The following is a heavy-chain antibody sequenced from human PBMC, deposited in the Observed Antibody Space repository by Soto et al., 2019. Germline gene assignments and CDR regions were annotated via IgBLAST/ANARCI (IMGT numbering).Heavy chain of an antibody. CDR2: IYYSGST. J-gene: IGHJ4*02. CDR1: GGSISSYY. Sequence: SETLSLTCTVSGGSISSYYWSWIRQPPGKGLEWIGYIYYSGSTNYNPSLKSRVTISVDTSKNQFSLKLSSVTAADTAVYYCARHKSPRGWYFDYWGQGTLVTVSS. D-gene: IGHD6-19*01. CDR3: ARHKSPRGWYFDY. V-gene: IGHV4-59*08.